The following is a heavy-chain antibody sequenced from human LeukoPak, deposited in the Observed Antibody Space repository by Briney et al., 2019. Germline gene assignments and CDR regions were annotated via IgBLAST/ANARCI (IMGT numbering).Heavy chain of an antibody. CDR2: MNPNSGNT. D-gene: IGHD3-9*01. CDR1: GYTFTSYD. Sequence: ASVKVSCKASGYTFTSYDINWVRQATGQGLEWMGWMNPNSGNTGYAQKFQGRVTMTRNTSISTAYMELSSLRSEDTAVYYCARGPYRILSTHRGYDILNYWGQGTLVTVSS. V-gene: IGHV1-8*01. CDR3: ARGPYRILSTHRGYDILNY. J-gene: IGHJ4*02.